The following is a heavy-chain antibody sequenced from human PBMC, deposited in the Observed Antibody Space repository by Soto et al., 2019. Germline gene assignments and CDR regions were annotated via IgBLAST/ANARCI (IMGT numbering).Heavy chain of an antibody. CDR2: ISAYNGNT. CDR3: AGDKGSDSVTIFGVVIKGYYYYYYGMDV. D-gene: IGHD3-3*01. Sequence: GASVKVSCKASGYTFTSYGISWVRQAPGQGLEWMGWISAYNGNTNHAQKLQVRVTMTTDTSTSAAYMELRSLRSDDTAVYYCAGDKGSDSVTIFGVVIKGYYYYYYGMDVWGQGTTVTVSS. J-gene: IGHJ6*02. V-gene: IGHV1-18*04. CDR1: GYTFTSYG.